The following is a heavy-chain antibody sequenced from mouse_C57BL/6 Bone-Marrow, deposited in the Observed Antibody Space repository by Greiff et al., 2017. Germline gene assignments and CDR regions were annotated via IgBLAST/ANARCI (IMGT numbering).Heavy chain of an antibody. J-gene: IGHJ4*01. D-gene: IGHD1-1*01. Sequence: EVKLVESGGDLVKPGGSLKLSCAASGFTFSSYGMSWVRQTPDKRLEWVATISSGGSYTYYPDSVKGRFTISRDNAKNTLYLQMSSLKSEDTAMYYCARHYYYGSSDYYAMDYWGQGTSVTVSS. CDR1: GFTFSSYG. V-gene: IGHV5-6*01. CDR3: ARHYYYGSSDYYAMDY. CDR2: ISSGGSYT.